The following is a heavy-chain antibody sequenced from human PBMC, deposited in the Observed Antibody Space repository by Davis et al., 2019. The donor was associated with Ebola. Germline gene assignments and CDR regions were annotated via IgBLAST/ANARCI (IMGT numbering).Heavy chain of an antibody. J-gene: IGHJ6*02. CDR1: GFTFSSYA. Sequence: GGSLRLSCAASGFTFSSYAMSWVRQMPVKGLEWMGFIDPGDSRTRYSPSVQGHISISTDNSINTAYLQWSRLTASDTAIYYCAKVRGSSWFHGLDVWGQGTAVTVSS. D-gene: IGHD3-10*01. CDR2: IDPGDSRT. CDR3: AKVRGSSWFHGLDV. V-gene: IGHV5-51*01.